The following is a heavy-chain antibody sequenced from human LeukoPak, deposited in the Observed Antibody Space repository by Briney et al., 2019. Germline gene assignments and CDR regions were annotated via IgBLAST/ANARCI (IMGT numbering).Heavy chain of an antibody. CDR2: ISAYNGNT. CDR1: GYTFTSYG. V-gene: IGHV1-18*01. J-gene: IGHJ4*02. CDR3: ARDERIAGPGGGDYYFDY. Sequence: PWASVKVSCKASGYTFTSYGISWVRQAPGQGLEWMGWISAYNGNTNYAQKLQGRVTMTTDTSTSTAYMELRSLRSDDTAVYYCARDERIAGPGGGDYYFDYWGQGTLVTVSS. D-gene: IGHD1-26*01.